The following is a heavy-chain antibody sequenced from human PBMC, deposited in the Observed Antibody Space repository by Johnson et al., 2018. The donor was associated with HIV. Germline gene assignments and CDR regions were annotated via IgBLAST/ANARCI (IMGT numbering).Heavy chain of an antibody. V-gene: IGHV3-NL1*01. Sequence: QVQLVESGGGVVQPGRSLRLSCTASGFTFDTYAMHWVRQVPGKGLEWVSVIYSGGSTYYADSVKGRFTISRDNSKNFLYLQMNSLRPEDTAGYYGARDGRDMVTRGSFDGWGQGTVVTVSS. CDR3: ARDGRDMVTRGSFDG. CDR1: GFTFDTYA. CDR2: IYSGGST. D-gene: IGHD5-18*01. J-gene: IGHJ3*01.